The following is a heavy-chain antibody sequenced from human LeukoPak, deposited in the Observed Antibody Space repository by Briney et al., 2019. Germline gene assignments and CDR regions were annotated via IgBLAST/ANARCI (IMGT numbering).Heavy chain of an antibody. CDR3: AKEQRYFDWLLWDY. D-gene: IGHD3-9*01. V-gene: IGHV3-9*01. J-gene: IGHJ4*02. CDR1: GFTFDDYA. Sequence: GGSPRLSCAASGFTFDDYAMHWVRQAPGKGLEWVSGISWNSGSIGYADSVKGRFTISRDNAKNSLYLQMNSLRAEDTALYYCAKEQRYFDWLLWDYWGQGTLVTVSS. CDR2: ISWNSGSI.